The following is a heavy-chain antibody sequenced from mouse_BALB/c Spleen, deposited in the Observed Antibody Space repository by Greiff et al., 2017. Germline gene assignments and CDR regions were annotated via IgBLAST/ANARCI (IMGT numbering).Heavy chain of an antibody. CDR1: GFTFSSYT. V-gene: IGHV5-6-4*01. Sequence: EVQLVESGGGLVKPGGSLKLSCAASGFTFSSYTMSWVRQTPEKRLEWVATISSGGSYTYYPDSVKGRFTISRDNAKNTLYLQMSSLKSEDTAMYYCTTLQDYYYAMDYWGQGTSVTVSS. D-gene: IGHD2-10*01. CDR3: TTLQDYYYAMDY. CDR2: ISSGGSYT. J-gene: IGHJ4*01.